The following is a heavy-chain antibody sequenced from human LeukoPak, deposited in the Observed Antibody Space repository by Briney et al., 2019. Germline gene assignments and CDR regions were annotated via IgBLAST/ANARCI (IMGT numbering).Heavy chain of an antibody. D-gene: IGHD5-12*01. V-gene: IGHV1-2*02. CDR1: GYTFTGYY. J-gene: IGHJ4*02. CDR2: INPNSGGT. CDR3: AKGYGYSGYDCFDY. Sequence: ASVKVSCKASGYTFTGYYMHWVRQAPGQGLEWMGWINPNSGGTNYAQKFQGRVTMTRDTSISTAYMELSRLRSDDTAVYYCAKGYGYSGYDCFDYWGQGTLVTVSS.